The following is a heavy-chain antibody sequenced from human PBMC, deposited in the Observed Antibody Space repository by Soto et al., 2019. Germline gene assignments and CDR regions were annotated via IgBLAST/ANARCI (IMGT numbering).Heavy chain of an antibody. V-gene: IGHV1-69*13. J-gene: IGHJ6*02. CDR2: IIPIFGTA. Sequence: GASVKVSCKASGGTFSSYAISWVRQAPGQGLEWMGGIIPIFGTANYAQKFQGRVTITADESTSTAYMELSSLRSEDTAVYYCAKDAPPPYYYDSSGYTNYYYYYGMDVWGQGTTVTVSS. D-gene: IGHD3-22*01. CDR1: GGTFSSYA. CDR3: AKDAPPPYYYDSSGYTNYYYYYGMDV.